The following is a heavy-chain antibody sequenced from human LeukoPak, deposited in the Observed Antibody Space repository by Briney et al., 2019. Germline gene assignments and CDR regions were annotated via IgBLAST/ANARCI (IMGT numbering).Heavy chain of an antibody. J-gene: IGHJ4*02. CDR1: GGSIRSSSYY. CDR2: IYYSGIT. Sequence: PSETLSLTCTVSGGSIRSSSYYWGWIRQPPGKGLEWIGSIYYSGITYYNPSLKSRVTISVDTSKNQFSLKLSSVTAADTAVYYCATTGGDSKWEPYDYWGQGTLVTVSS. D-gene: IGHD1-26*01. CDR3: ATTGGDSKWEPYDY. V-gene: IGHV4-39*07.